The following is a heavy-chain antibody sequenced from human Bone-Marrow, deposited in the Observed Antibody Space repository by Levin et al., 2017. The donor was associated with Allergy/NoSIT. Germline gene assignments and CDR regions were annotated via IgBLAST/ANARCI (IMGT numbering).Heavy chain of an antibody. V-gene: IGHV3-48*01. CDR2: VSGRSSMI. CDR1: GFTFSDYS. CDR3: ARGGLTARFDA. D-gene: IGHD3-16*01. J-gene: IGHJ5*02. Sequence: PGGSLRLSCAASGFTFSDYSMNWVRQAPGKGLEWVSYVSGRSSMIFYADSVKGRFTISRDNAKNSAFLQMKSLRVEDAAVYYCARGGLTARFDAWGQGTLVTVSS.